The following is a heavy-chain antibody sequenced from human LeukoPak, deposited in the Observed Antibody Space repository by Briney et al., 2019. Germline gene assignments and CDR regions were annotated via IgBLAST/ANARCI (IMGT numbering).Heavy chain of an antibody. Sequence: GGSLRLSCAASGFTFSSYWMGWVRQAPGKGLEWVANIKQDGSEKFYVDSVRGRFTISRDNAKNSLSLQMKRLRAEDTAVYYCARGGSYLSAFDIWGQGTMVTVSS. J-gene: IGHJ3*02. D-gene: IGHD1-26*01. V-gene: IGHV3-7*04. CDR1: GFTFSSYW. CDR2: IKQDGSEK. CDR3: ARGGSYLSAFDI.